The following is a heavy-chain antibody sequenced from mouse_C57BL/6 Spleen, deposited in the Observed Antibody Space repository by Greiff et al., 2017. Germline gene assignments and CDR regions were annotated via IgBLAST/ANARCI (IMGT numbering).Heavy chain of an antibody. CDR1: GYTFTDYE. CDR2: IDPETGGT. D-gene: IGHD1-1*01. J-gene: IGHJ2*01. V-gene: IGHV1-15*01. CDR3: TSYYGSDYFDY. Sequence: VQVVESGAELVRPGASVTLSCKASGYTFTDYEMHWVKQTPVHGLEWIGAIDPETGGTAYNQKFKGKAILTADKSSSTAYMELRSLTSEDSAVYYCTSYYGSDYFDYWGQGTTLTVSS.